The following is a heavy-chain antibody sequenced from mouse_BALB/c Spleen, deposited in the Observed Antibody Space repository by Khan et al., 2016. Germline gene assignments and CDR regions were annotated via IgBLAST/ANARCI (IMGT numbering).Heavy chain of an antibody. CDR2: ISYSGST. Sequence: EVQLVESGPGLVKPSQSLSLTCTVTGYSITSDYAWNWIRQFPGNKLEWMGYISYSGSTSYNPSLKSRISITRDTSKNQFFLQLNSVTTEDTATYYCARDTMITFYYAMDSWGRGTSVTVSS. D-gene: IGHD2-4*01. CDR3: ARDTMITFYYAMDS. CDR1: GYSITSDYA. J-gene: IGHJ4*01. V-gene: IGHV3-2*02.